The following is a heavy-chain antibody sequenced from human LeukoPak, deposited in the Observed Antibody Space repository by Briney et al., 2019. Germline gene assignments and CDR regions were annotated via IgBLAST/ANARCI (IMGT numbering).Heavy chain of an antibody. CDR1: GFTFSNYG. CDR2: LSNDGDDT. V-gene: IGHV3-30*18. CDR3: ANPGRYSSGWVFPPCFDY. D-gene: IGHD6-19*01. Sequence: GGSLRLSCAASGFTFSNYGMHWVRQAPGKGLEWVAVLSNDGDDTYSADSVKGRFTISRDNAKNSLYLQMNSLRAEDTAVYYCANPGRYSSGWVFPPCFDYWGQGTLVTVSS. J-gene: IGHJ4*02.